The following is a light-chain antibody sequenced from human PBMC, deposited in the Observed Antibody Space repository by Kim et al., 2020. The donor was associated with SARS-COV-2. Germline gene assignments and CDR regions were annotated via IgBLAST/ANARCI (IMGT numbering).Light chain of an antibody. CDR3: AAWDDSLSGWV. CDR1: SPNIESNY. J-gene: IGLJ3*02. V-gene: IGLV1-47*01. Sequence: GQRVTISCVGRSPNIESNYVYWSQQLPGTAPKLLIYSNNQRPSGVPDRFAGSKSGTSASLAISGLRSEDEADYYCAAWDDSLSGWVFGGGTQLTVL. CDR2: SNN.